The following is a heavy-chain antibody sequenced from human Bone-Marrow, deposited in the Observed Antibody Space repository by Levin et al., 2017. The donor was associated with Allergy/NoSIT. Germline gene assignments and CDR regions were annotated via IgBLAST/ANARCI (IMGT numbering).Heavy chain of an antibody. V-gene: IGHV3-30*18. J-gene: IGHJ4*02. CDR1: GITFSYYD. D-gene: IGHD7-27*01. CDR3: AKQGSLGPYYFDY. Sequence: GGSLRLSCEVSGITFSYYDMHWVRQAPGKGLEWVAVVLNDVDKKYYEVSVMGRFSISRDNSKNTLYLQMNSLRPEDTAVYYCAKQGSLGPYYFDYWGQGTLVTVSS. CDR2: VLNDVDKK.